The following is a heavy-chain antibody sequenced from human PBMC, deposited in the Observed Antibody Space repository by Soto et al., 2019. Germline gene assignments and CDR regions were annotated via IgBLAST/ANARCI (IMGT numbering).Heavy chain of an antibody. CDR2: INPKSGGT. V-gene: IGHV1-2*04. CDR3: ARGHSTDCSNGVCSFFYNHEMDV. J-gene: IGHJ6*02. D-gene: IGHD2-8*01. Sequence: GASVQVSCKASGYSVTDYHKHWVRQAPGQGLEWLGRINPKSGGTSTAQKFQGWVTMTRDRSISTVYMELTRLRSDDTAVYFCARGHSTDCSNGVCSFFYNHEMDVWGQGTTVTVSS. CDR1: GYSVTDYH.